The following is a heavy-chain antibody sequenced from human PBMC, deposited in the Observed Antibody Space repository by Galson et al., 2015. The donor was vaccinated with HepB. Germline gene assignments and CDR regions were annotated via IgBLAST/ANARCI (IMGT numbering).Heavy chain of an antibody. CDR1: GFTFSSYS. CDR2: ISSSSSYI. Sequence: SLRLSCAASGFTFSSYSMNWVRQAPGKGLEWVSSISSSSSYIYYADSVKGRFTISRDNAKNSLYLQMNSLRAEDTAVYYCARAAPVPAAIFGATAIDYWGQGTLVTVSS. D-gene: IGHD2-2*01. V-gene: IGHV3-21*01. CDR3: ARAAPVPAAIFGATAIDY. J-gene: IGHJ4*02.